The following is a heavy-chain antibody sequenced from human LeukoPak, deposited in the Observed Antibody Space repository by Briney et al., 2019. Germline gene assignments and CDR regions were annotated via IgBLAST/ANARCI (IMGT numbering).Heavy chain of an antibody. CDR1: GFTFSSYS. CDR2: ISGTSSII. D-gene: IGHD2-21*01. V-gene: IGHV3-48*02. J-gene: IGHJ6*02. CDR3: ARDRCGDICFYGLDV. Sequence: GGSLRLSCTASGFTFSSYSMNWVRQAPGKRLEWISYISGTSSIIYYTPSVKGRFTISRDNGKYSLYLQMNGLRDEDTAVYFCARDRCGDICFYGLDVWGQGTTVSVSS.